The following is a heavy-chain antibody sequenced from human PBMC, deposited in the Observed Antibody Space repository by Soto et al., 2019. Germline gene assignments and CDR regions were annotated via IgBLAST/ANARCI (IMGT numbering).Heavy chain of an antibody. CDR2: IYYSGST. J-gene: IGHJ6*04. V-gene: IGHV4-31*03. Sequence: SETLSLTCTVSGGSISSGGYYWSWIRQHPGKGLEWIGYIYYSGSTYYNPSLKSRVTISVDTSKNQFSLKLSSVTAADTAVYYCASRTRLAEAGDYGDYDGKGGLALDVWGKGTTVTVSS. D-gene: IGHD4-17*01. CDR1: GGSISSGGYY. CDR3: ASRTRLAEAGDYGDYDGKGGLALDV.